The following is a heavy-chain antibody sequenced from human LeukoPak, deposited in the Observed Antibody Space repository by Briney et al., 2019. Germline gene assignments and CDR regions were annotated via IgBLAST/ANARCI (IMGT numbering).Heavy chain of an antibody. CDR2: INPNSGGT. Sequence: ASVKVSCKASGYTFTGYYMHWVRQAPGQGLEWMGWINPNSGGTNYAQKFQGRVTMTRDTSISTAYMELSRLRSDDTAVYYCARDLGYPVPASLPDYWGQGTLATVSS. D-gene: IGHD2-2*01. V-gene: IGHV1-2*02. CDR1: GYTFTGYY. CDR3: ARDLGYPVPASLPDY. J-gene: IGHJ4*02.